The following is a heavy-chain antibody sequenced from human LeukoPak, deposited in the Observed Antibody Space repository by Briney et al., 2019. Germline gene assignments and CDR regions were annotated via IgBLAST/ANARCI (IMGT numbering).Heavy chain of an antibody. V-gene: IGHV1-18*04. CDR2: ISAYNGNT. CDR1: GYTFTGYY. CDR3: ARLSSGWGDFFDY. D-gene: IGHD6-19*01. Sequence: ASVKVSCKASGYTFTGYYLHWVRQAPGQGLEWMGWISAYNGNTNYAQKLQGRVTMTTDTSTSTAYMELRSLRSDDTAVYYCARLSSGWGDFFDYWGQGTLVTVSS. J-gene: IGHJ4*02.